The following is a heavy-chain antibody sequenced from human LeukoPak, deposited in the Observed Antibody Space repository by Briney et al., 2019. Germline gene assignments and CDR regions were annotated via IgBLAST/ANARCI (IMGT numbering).Heavy chain of an antibody. Sequence: PGGSLRLSCAASGFTFSSYWMSWVRQAPGKGLECVANIKQDGSEKYYVDSVRGRFTLSRDNAKNSLYLQMNSPRVEDTAVYYCATSAARAIESWGQGTLVTVSS. CDR2: IKQDGSEK. CDR3: ATSAARAIES. CDR1: GFTFSSYW. J-gene: IGHJ4*02. V-gene: IGHV3-7*01. D-gene: IGHD6-25*01.